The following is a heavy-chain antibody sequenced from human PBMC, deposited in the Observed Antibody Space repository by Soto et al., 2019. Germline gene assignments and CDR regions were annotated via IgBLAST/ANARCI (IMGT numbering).Heavy chain of an antibody. V-gene: IGHV3-30*03. D-gene: IGHD6-13*01. J-gene: IGHJ6*02. Sequence: PGGSLRLSCAASGFTFSSYGMHWVRQAPGKGLEWVAVISYDGSNKYYADSVKGRFTISRDNAKNTLYLQMNSLRAEDTAVYYCARFSDGSSWYFFAAYGMDVWGQGTTVTVSS. CDR2: ISYDGSNK. CDR3: ARFSDGSSWYFFAAYGMDV. CDR1: GFTFSSYG.